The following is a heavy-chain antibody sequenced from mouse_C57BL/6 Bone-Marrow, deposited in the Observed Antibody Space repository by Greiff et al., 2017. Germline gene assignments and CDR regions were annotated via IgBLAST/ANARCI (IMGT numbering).Heavy chain of an antibody. CDR2: IYPRDGST. CDR1: GYTFTSYD. Sequence: VKLVESGPELVKPGASVKLSCKASGYTFTSYDINWVKQRPGQGLEWIGWIYPRDGSTKYNEKFKGKATLTVDTSSSTAYMGLHSLTSEDSAVYFCARTHRSLTGPGYWYFDVWGTGTTVTVSS. D-gene: IGHD4-1*01. V-gene: IGHV1-85*01. CDR3: ARTHRSLTGPGYWYFDV. J-gene: IGHJ1*03.